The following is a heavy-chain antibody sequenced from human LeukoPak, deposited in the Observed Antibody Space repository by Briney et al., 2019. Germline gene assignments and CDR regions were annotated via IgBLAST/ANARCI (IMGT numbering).Heavy chain of an antibody. CDR3: VRGDWYFES. V-gene: IGHV3-7*04. Sequence: GGSLRLSCAPAGFNFSDSRMSWVRQAPGKGMQWVANINRDGTEKHFLDSIDRPFTISRHNRKKSLYLQMNSLRPQDTAVYFCVRGDWYFESWGQGTLVTVSS. D-gene: IGHD2-21*01. CDR2: INRDGTEK. CDR1: GFNFSDSR. J-gene: IGHJ4*02.